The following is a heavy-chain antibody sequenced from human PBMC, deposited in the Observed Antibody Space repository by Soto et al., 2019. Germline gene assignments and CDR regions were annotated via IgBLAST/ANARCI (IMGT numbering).Heavy chain of an antibody. V-gene: IGHV3-23*01. Sequence: EVQLLESGGALVQPGGSLRLSCAASGFTFSAYAMYWVRQAPGEGPEWVSTISSTGGNTYYADSVKGRFTISRDNSKNPLYLQMNSLRAEDTALYYCSRAPVPGGFDQWGQGTLVPVSS. CDR1: GFTFSAYA. CDR3: SRAPVPGGFDQ. CDR2: ISSTGGNT. D-gene: IGHD6-19*01. J-gene: IGHJ4*02.